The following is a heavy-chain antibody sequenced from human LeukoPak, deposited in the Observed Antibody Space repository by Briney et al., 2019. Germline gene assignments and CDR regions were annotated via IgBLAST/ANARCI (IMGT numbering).Heavy chain of an antibody. D-gene: IGHD3-16*02. CDR2: ISSRSSYI. CDR3: ARMITFGGVIVYAFDI. J-gene: IGHJ3*02. Sequence: GGSLRLSCAASGFTFSSYSMNWVRQAPGKGLEWVSSISSRSSYIYYADSVKGRFTISRDNAKNSLYLQMNSLRAEDTAVYYCARMITFGGVIVYAFDIWGQGTMVTVSS. CDR1: GFTFSSYS. V-gene: IGHV3-21*01.